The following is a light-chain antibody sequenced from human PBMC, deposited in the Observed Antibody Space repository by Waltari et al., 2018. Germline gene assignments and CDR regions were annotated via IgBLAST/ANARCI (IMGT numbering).Light chain of an antibody. Sequence: SSELTQDPAVSVAMGHTVRITCQGHSLRSYYASWYQQRPGQAPRLVMFDQNNRPSGVPDRFSGSNSDNTASLTITGAQAEDEASYYCHSRDASGVGGSFGGGTKLTVL. CDR2: DQN. J-gene: IGLJ2*01. CDR1: SLRSYY. CDR3: HSRDASGVGGS. V-gene: IGLV3-19*01.